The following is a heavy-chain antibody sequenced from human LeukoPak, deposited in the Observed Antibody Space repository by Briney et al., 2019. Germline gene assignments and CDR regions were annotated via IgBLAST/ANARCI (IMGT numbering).Heavy chain of an antibody. V-gene: IGHV1-18*01. CDR1: GYTFTSYG. CDR3: ARDNDRIAAAARNWFDP. CDR2: ISAYNGNT. Sequence: ASVKVSCKASGYTFTSYGISWVRQAPGQGLEWMGWISAYNGNTNYAQKLQGRVTMTTDASTSTAYMELRSLRSDDTAVYYCARDNDRIAAAARNWFDPWGQGTLVTVSS. J-gene: IGHJ5*02. D-gene: IGHD6-13*01.